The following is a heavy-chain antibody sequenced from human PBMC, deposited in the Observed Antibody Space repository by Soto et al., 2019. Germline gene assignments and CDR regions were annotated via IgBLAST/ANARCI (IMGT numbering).Heavy chain of an antibody. J-gene: IGHJ6*02. V-gene: IGHV4-34*01. D-gene: IGHD6-13*01. CDR3: AREEAPQGFSRGYYGMDV. CDR2: INHRGST. Sequence: SETLSLTCAVNGGSFSGYHWSWIRQPPGKGLEWIGAINHRGSTNHNPSLKSRVTISVETSRTQFSLRLRSVTAADTAVYYCAREEAPQGFSRGYYGMDVWGQGTTVTVSS. CDR1: GGSFSGYH.